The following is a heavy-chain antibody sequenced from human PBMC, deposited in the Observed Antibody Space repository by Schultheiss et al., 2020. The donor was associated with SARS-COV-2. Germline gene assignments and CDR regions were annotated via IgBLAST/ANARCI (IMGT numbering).Heavy chain of an antibody. D-gene: IGHD3-10*01. CDR2: ISGSGGST. J-gene: IGHJ3*02. CDR1: GFTFSSYA. Sequence: GGSLRLSCAASGFTFSSYAMHWVRQAPGKGLEWVSAISGSGGSTYYADSVKGRFTISRDNSKNTLYLQMNSLRAEDTAVYYCARDFRFGEFPWGAFDIWGQGTMVTVSS. V-gene: IGHV3-23*01. CDR3: ARDFRFGEFPWGAFDI.